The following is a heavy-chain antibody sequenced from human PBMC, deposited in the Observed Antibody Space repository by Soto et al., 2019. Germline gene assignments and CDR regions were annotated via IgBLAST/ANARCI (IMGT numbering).Heavy chain of an antibody. CDR3: ARLRYCSGGSCSNHDY. V-gene: IGHV1-69*13. D-gene: IGHD2-15*01. J-gene: IGHJ4*02. CDR2: IIPIFGTA. Sequence: SVKVSCKASGCTFSSYAISWVRQAPGQGLEWMGGIIPIFGTANYAQKFQGRVTITADESTSTAYMELSSLRSEDTAVYYCARLRYCSGGSCSNHDYWGQGTLVTGS. CDR1: GCTFSSYA.